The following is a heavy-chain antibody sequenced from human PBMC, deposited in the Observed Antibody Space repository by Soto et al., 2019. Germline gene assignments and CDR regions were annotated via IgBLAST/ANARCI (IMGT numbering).Heavy chain of an antibody. CDR1: GGSISSSSYY. V-gene: IGHV4-39*01. Sequence: SETLSLTCTVSGGSISSSSYYWGWIRQPPGKGLEWIGSIYYSGSTYYNPSLKSRVTISVDTSKNQFSLKLSSVTAADTAVYYCARGATYYDFWSGYYTFDYWGQGTLVTVSS. D-gene: IGHD3-3*01. J-gene: IGHJ4*02. CDR3: ARGATYYDFWSGYYTFDY. CDR2: IYYSGST.